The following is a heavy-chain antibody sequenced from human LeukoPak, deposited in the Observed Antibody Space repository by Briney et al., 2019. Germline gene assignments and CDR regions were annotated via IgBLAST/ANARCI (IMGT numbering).Heavy chain of an antibody. CDR2: ISDSGGAT. V-gene: IGHV3-23*01. Sequence: PGESLRLSCAASGFTFGSYAMSWVRQAPGKGLEWVSAISDSGGATYSSDSVKGRFTVSRDNSKNTLYLQMNNLRAEDTAVYYCAKATGVFSSGPKLPFDYWGQGTLVTVSS. D-gene: IGHD6-19*01. J-gene: IGHJ4*02. CDR3: AKATGVFSSGPKLPFDY. CDR1: GFTFGSYA.